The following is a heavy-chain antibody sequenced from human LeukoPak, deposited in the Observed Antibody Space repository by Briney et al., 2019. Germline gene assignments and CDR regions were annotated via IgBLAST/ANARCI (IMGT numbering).Heavy chain of an antibody. J-gene: IGHJ4*02. V-gene: IGHV3-15*01. CDR1: GFTFSNAW. CDR2: VKSKTDGGTT. CDR3: TTIHSVITPFDY. Sequence: GGSLRLSCAASGFTFSNAWMSWVRQAPGKGLEWVGRVKSKTDGGTTDCAAPVKGRFTISRDDSKNTLYLQMNSLKTEDTAVYYCTTIHSVITPFDYWGQGTLVTVSS. D-gene: IGHD3-22*01.